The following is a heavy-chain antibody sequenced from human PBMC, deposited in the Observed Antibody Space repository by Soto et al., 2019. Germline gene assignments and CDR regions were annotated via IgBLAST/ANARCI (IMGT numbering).Heavy chain of an antibody. CDR1: GFTFSNYA. CDR3: XKRTLTAPFPFDY. CDR2: VSARGDST. Sequence: SLRLSCAASGFTFSNYAMAWVRQAPGKGLEWVPVVSARGDSTNYADSVKGRFSISRDNSKNSLYLQMNSLRAEDTAVYYCXKRTLTAPFPFDYWGPGTLVTVSS. J-gene: IGHJ4*02. V-gene: IGHV3-23*01.